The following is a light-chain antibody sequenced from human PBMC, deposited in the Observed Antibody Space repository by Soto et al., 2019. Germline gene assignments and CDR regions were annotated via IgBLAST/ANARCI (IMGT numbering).Light chain of an antibody. CDR2: GAS. V-gene: IGKV3-20*01. CDR1: QSVSSGD. J-gene: IGKJ4*01. Sequence: ESVLTQSPGTLSLSPGERATLSCRASQSVSSGDLAWYQQKPGQAPRLLIYGASSRATGIPDRFSGSGSGTDFTLTISRLEPEDFAVYYCQQYGSSPPITFGGGTKVEI. CDR3: QQYGSSPPIT.